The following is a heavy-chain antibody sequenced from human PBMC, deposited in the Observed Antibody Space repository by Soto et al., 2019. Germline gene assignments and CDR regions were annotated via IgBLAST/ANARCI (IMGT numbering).Heavy chain of an antibody. CDR2: SSATGAGT. D-gene: IGHD1-7*01. CDR1: GFTFSSYG. J-gene: IGHJ4*02. V-gene: IGHV3-23*01. Sequence: GGSLRLSCAASGFTFSSYGLTWVRQAPGTGLEWVSFSSATGAGTYYADSVKGRFTISRDNSKNTLYLQMSSLRADDTAVYYCAKDRRAGGNYGFYSDFWGQGALVTVS. CDR3: AKDRRAGGNYGFYSDF.